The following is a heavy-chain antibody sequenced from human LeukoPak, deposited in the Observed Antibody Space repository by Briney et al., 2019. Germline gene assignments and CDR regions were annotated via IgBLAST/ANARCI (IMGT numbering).Heavy chain of an antibody. Sequence: SETLSLTCTVSGGSISSYYWSWIRQPPGRGLEWIGYIYYSGSTNYNPSLKSRVTISVDTSKNQFSLKLSSVTAADTAVYYCARIISSGLKKYFQHWGQGTLVTVSS. D-gene: IGHD3-22*01. CDR3: ARIISSGLKKYFQH. J-gene: IGHJ1*01. CDR2: IYYSGST. CDR1: GGSISSYY. V-gene: IGHV4-59*01.